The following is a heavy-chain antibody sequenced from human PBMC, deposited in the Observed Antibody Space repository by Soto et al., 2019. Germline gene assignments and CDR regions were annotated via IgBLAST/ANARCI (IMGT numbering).Heavy chain of an antibody. CDR3: ARGRGGDYGGNSGYYDY. J-gene: IGHJ4*02. CDR2: VWHDGSKE. V-gene: IGHV3-33*01. D-gene: IGHD4-17*01. CDR1: GFTFSGHG. Sequence: QVQLVESGGGVVQPGRSLRLSCAASGFTFSGHGIHWVRQAPGKGLEWVAVVWHDGSKEYYADSVKGRFTISRDNSKNTLYLQMNSLRAEDTAVYSRARGRGGDYGGNSGYYDYWGQGTLVTVSS.